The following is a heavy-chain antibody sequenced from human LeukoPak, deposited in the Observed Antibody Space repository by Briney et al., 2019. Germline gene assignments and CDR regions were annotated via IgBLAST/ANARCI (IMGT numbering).Heavy chain of an antibody. Sequence: GSSVKVSCKASGGTLSDYAIIWVRQAPGQGLEWVGRITPLLDIANYAQKFQGRVTITADKSTNTAYMELSSLRSEDTAAYYCARLRYCSSTSCYLRWFDPWSQGTLVTVSS. CDR2: ITPLLDIA. CDR3: ARLRYCSSTSCYLRWFDP. D-gene: IGHD2-2*01. CDR1: GGTLSDYA. V-gene: IGHV1-69*04. J-gene: IGHJ5*02.